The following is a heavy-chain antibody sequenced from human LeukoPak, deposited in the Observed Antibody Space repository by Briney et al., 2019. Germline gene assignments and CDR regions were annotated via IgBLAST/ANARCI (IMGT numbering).Heavy chain of an antibody. CDR2: ISAYNGNT. D-gene: IGHD6-19*01. Sequence: ASVKVSCKASGYTFTSYGISWVRQAPGQGPEWMGWISAYNGNTNYAQKLQGRVTMTTDTSTSTAYMELRSLRSDDTAVYYCARAMYSSGVVSAFDIWGQGTMVTVSS. CDR1: GYTFTSYG. CDR3: ARAMYSSGVVSAFDI. J-gene: IGHJ3*02. V-gene: IGHV1-18*01.